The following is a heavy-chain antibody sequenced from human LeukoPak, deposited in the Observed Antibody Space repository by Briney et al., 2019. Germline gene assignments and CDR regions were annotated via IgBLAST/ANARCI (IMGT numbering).Heavy chain of an antibody. D-gene: IGHD6-13*01. CDR2: IYHSGST. CDR3: ASFRGGVIAAAGTVDY. Sequence: SETLSLTCTVSGYSISSGYYWGWIRQPPGKGLGWIGSIYHSGSTYYNPSLKSRVTISVDTSKNQFSLKLSSVTAADTAVYYCASFRGGVIAAAGTVDYWGQGTLVTVSS. J-gene: IGHJ4*02. CDR1: GYSISSGYY. V-gene: IGHV4-38-2*02.